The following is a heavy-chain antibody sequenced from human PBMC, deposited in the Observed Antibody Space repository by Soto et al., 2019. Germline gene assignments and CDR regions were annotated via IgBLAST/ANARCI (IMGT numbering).Heavy chain of an antibody. Sequence: QVQLQESGPGLVKPSQTLSLTCTVSGGSISSGDYYWSWIRQPPGNGLEWIGYIYYSGSTYYNPSLKTRVTISVDTSKHQFSLKLSSVTAADTAVYYCASLGSCSGGSCWWWFDPWGQGTLVTVSS. J-gene: IGHJ5*02. CDR2: IYYSGST. CDR3: ASLGSCSGGSCWWWFDP. V-gene: IGHV4-30-4*01. D-gene: IGHD2-15*01. CDR1: GGSISSGDYY.